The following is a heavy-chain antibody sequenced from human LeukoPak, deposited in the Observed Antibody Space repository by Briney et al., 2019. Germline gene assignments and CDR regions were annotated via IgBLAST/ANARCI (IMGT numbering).Heavy chain of an antibody. V-gene: IGHV3-23*01. D-gene: IGHD6-13*01. CDR2: ISGSGGST. J-gene: IGHJ3*02. Sequence: QSGGSLRLSCAASGFTFSSYAMSWVRQAPGKGLEWVSAISGSGGSTYYADSVKGRFTISRDNAKKSVYLQMDSLRAEDTAVYYCARVGRAMTAAGFGAFDIWGQGTTVTVSS. CDR3: ARVGRAMTAAGFGAFDI. CDR1: GFTFSSYA.